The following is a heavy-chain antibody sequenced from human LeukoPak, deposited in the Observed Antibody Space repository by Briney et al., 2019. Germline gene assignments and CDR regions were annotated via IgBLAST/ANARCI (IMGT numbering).Heavy chain of an antibody. CDR1: GGTFSSYA. Sequence: SVKVSCKASGGTFSSYAISWVRQAPGQGLGWMGGIIPIFGTANYAQKFQGRVTITADESTSTAYMELSSLRSEDTAVYYCARGLYCGGDCYYYFDYWGQGTLVTVSS. V-gene: IGHV1-69*13. CDR2: IIPIFGTA. CDR3: ARGLYCGGDCYYYFDY. D-gene: IGHD2-21*01. J-gene: IGHJ4*02.